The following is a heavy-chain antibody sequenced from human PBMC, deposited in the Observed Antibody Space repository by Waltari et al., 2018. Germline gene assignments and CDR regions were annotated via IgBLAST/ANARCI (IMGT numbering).Heavy chain of an antibody. J-gene: IGHJ6*02. D-gene: IGHD2-8*02. CDR1: GGSISSGTYY. CDR3: ARVKPPGYGMDV. Sequence: QVQLQESGPGLVKPSQPLSLTCTVSGGSISSGTYYWIWIRQPAGKGLEWIGYIYTSGSTNYNPSLKSRVTISVDTSKNQFSLKLSSVTAADTAVYYCARVKPPGYGMDVWGQGTTVTVSS. V-gene: IGHV4-61*09. CDR2: IYTSGST.